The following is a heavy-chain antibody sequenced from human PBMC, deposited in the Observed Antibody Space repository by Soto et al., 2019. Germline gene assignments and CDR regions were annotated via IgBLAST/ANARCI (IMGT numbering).Heavy chain of an antibody. J-gene: IGHJ4*02. CDR3: ASKTTFAY. V-gene: IGHV3-7*01. CDR2: IKEDGSER. Sequence: GGSLRLSCVASEFTFNRFSMSWVRQAPGKGLEWVANIKEDGSERNYVDSVKGRFTISRDNAENSLYLQMNSLTAEDTAVYYCASKTTFAYWGPGTLVTVSS. CDR1: EFTFNRFS. D-gene: IGHD1-1*01.